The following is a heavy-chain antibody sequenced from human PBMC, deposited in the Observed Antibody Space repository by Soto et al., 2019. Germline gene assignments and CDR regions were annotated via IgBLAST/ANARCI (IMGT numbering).Heavy chain of an antibody. J-gene: IGHJ3*02. D-gene: IGHD3-10*01. CDR3: ARTNLGGSGRDAFDI. CDR2: IDWDEDN. CDR1: GFSLSTSGMC. Sequence: SGPTLVNPTQTLILTCTFSGFSLSTSGMCVNWIRQPPGKALEWLALIDWDEDNFYNTSLKTRLTISKDTSKNQVVLTMTNMDPVDTATYYCARTNLGGSGRDAFDIWGQGTMVTVSS. V-gene: IGHV2-70*01.